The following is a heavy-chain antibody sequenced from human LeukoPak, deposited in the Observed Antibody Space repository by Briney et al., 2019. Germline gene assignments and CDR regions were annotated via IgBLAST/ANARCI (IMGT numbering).Heavy chain of an antibody. CDR3: ARSGRWDKNWFDP. J-gene: IGHJ5*02. CDR2: IYTTGST. V-gene: IGHV4-4*07. D-gene: IGHD3-10*01. CDR1: GGSISSYY. Sequence: SETLSLTCTVSGGSISSYYWIWIRQPAGKGLEWIGRIYTTGSTNYNPSLKSRVTMSVDTSKSQSSLKLSSVTAADTAVYYCARSGRWDKNWFDPWGQGTLVTVSS.